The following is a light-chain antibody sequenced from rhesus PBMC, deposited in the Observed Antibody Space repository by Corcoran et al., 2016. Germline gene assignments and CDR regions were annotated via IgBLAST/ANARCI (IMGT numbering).Light chain of an antibody. CDR3: QQYYSTPFT. V-gene: IGKV4-1*01. CDR1: QSLLYSSNNKNY. CDR2: WAS. Sequence: DIVMTQSPDSLAVSLGERVTINCKSSQSLLYSSNNKNYLAWYQQKAGQAPKLLLYWASTRESGVPNRFIGIGCGTAFTLTISGLQAEDVALYYCQQYYSTPFTFGPGTKLDIK. J-gene: IGKJ3*01.